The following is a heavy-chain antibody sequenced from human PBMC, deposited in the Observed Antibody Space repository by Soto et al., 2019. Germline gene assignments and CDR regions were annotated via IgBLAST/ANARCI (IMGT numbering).Heavy chain of an antibody. J-gene: IGHJ6*02. Sequence: ASVKVSCKVSGYTLTELSMHWVRQAPGKGLEWMGGFDPEDGETIYAQKFQGRVTMTEDTSTDTAYMELSSLRSEDTAVYYCATDAPSIVVVPAAEKSYGMDVWGQGTTVTVSS. D-gene: IGHD2-2*01. CDR3: ATDAPSIVVVPAAEKSYGMDV. CDR1: GYTLTELS. CDR2: FDPEDGET. V-gene: IGHV1-24*01.